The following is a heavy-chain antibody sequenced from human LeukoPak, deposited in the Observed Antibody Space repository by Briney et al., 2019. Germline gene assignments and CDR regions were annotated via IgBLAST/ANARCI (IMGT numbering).Heavy chain of an antibody. CDR2: INPSGGST. CDR3: AREPEGSGFDY. Sequence: ASVKVSCKASGYTFTSYYMHWVRQAPRQGLEWMGIINPSGGSTSYAQKFQGRVTMTRDTSTSAVYMELSSLRSEDTAVYYCAREPEGSGFDYWGQGPWSPSPQ. J-gene: IGHJ4*02. V-gene: IGHV1-46*01. CDR1: GYTFTSYY.